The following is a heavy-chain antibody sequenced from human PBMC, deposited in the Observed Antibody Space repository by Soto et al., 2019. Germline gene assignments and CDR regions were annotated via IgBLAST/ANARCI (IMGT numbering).Heavy chain of an antibody. CDR2: IYYSGST. D-gene: IGHD3-10*01. CDR1: GGSISSYY. Sequence: SETLSLTCTVSGGSISSYYWSWILQPPGKGLEWIGYIYYSGSTNYNPSLKSRVTISVDTSKNQFSLKLSSVTAADTAVYYCARDSPGVRRWFDPRGQGTLVTVSS. V-gene: IGHV4-59*01. J-gene: IGHJ5*02. CDR3: ARDSPGVRRWFDP.